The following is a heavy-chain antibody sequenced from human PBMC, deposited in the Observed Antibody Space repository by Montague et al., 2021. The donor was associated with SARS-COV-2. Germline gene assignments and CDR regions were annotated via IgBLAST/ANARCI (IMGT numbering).Heavy chain of an antibody. CDR2: IYYDGST. V-gene: IGHV4-39*01. CDR3: ARGQEVYAINGDLNY. Sequence: SETLSLTCTVAGDSIRSSSYYWGWIRQPPGRGLEWIGSIYYDGSTYYNPSFKSRVTISVGTSKTQFSLKLSSVTAADTAVYYCARGQEVYAINGDLNYWGQGTLVTVSS. J-gene: IGHJ4*02. D-gene: IGHD2-8*01. CDR1: GDSIRSSSYY.